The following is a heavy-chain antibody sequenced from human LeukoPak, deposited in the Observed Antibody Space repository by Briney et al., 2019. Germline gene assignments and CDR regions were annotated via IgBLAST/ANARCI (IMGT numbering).Heavy chain of an antibody. D-gene: IGHD3-22*01. V-gene: IGHV4-30-2*01. Sequence: SETLSLTCAVSGGSISSGGYSWSWIRQPPGKGLEWIGYIYHSGSTYYNPSLKSRVTISVDRSKNQFSLKLSSVTAADTAVYYCATRRVDYYDSSGHYYFPFDYWGQGTLVTVSS. J-gene: IGHJ4*02. CDR3: ATRRVDYYDSSGHYYFPFDY. CDR1: GGSISSGGYS. CDR2: IYHSGST.